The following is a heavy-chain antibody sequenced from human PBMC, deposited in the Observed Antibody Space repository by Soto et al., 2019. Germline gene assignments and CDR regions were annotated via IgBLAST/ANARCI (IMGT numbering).Heavy chain of an antibody. CDR3: ARDFGYSYGNWFDP. D-gene: IGHD5-18*01. V-gene: IGHV4-61*01. J-gene: IGHJ5*02. Sequence: SETLSLTCTFSCGSVISGSYYWSWIRQPPGKGLEWIGYIYYSGSTNYNPSLKSRVTISVDTSKNQFSLKLSSVTAADTAVYYCARDFGYSYGNWFDPWGQGTLVTVSS. CDR2: IYYSGST. CDR1: CGSVISGSYY.